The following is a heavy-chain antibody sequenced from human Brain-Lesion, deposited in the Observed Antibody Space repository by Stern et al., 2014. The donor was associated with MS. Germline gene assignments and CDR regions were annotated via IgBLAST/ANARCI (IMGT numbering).Heavy chain of an antibody. D-gene: IGHD3-10*01. Sequence: VHLVESGGGVVQPGRSLRLTCTVSGFTFSSYGMHWVRQATGKGLEWGSVISYDGSDTYYAESVKGRFTISRDNSKNTLYLEMRSLRPEDTAVYYCVKRGITEVRGVRLGDYWGPGTLVIVSS. CDR2: ISYDGSDT. CDR3: VKRGITEVRGVRLGDY. V-gene: IGHV3-30*18. CDR1: GFTFSSYG. J-gene: IGHJ4*02.